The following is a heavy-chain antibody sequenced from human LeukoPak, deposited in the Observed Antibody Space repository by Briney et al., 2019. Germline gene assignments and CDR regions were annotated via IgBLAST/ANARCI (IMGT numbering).Heavy chain of an antibody. CDR2: INHSGST. Sequence: SETLSLTCAVYGGSFSGYYWSWIRQPPGKGLEWIGEINHSGSTNYNPSLKSRVTISVDTSKKQFSLKLSSVTAADTAVYYCVRVPAAIDAFDIWGQGTMVTVSS. CDR1: GGSFSGYY. V-gene: IGHV4-34*01. D-gene: IGHD2-2*01. CDR3: VRVPAAIDAFDI. J-gene: IGHJ3*02.